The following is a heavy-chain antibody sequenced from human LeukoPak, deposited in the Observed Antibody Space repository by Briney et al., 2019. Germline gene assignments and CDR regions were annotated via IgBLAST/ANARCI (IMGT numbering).Heavy chain of an antibody. V-gene: IGHV3-33*01. J-gene: IGHJ5*02. Sequence: GGSLRLSCAASGFTFSSYGMHWVRQAPGKGLEWVAVIWYDGSNKYYADSVKGRFTISRDNSKNTLYLQMNSQRAEDTAVYYCARDRIPYAFGNPWWFDPWGQGTLVTVSS. CDR3: ARDRIPYAFGNPWWFDP. CDR2: IWYDGSNK. CDR1: GFTFSSYG. D-gene: IGHD2-2*01.